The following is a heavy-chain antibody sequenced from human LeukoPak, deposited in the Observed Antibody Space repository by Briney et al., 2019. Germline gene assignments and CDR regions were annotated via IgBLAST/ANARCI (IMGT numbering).Heavy chain of an antibody. V-gene: IGHV4-39*07. J-gene: IGHJ5*02. CDR2: IYYSGST. CDR1: GGSISSSSYY. Sequence: SETLSLTCTVSGGSISSSSYYWGWIRQPPGKGLEWIGSIYYSGSTCYNPSLKSRVTISVDTSKNQFSLKLSSVTAADTAAYYCARDKVRYCSSTSCQNWFDPWGQGTLVTVSS. D-gene: IGHD2-2*01. CDR3: ARDKVRYCSSTSCQNWFDP.